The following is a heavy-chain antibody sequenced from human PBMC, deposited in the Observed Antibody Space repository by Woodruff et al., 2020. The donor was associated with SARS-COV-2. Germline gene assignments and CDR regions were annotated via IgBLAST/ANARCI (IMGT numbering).Heavy chain of an antibody. D-gene: IGHD4-17*01. CDR3: ARTTVTIRSAFDI. V-gene: IGHV1-46*01. J-gene: IGHJ3*02. Sequence: MGIINPSGGSTSYAQKFQGRVTMTRDTSTSTVYMELSSLRSEDTAVYYCARTTVTIRSAFDIWG. CDR2: INPSGGST.